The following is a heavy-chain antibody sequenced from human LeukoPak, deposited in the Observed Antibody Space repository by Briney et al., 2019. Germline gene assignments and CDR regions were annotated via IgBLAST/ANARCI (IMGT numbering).Heavy chain of an antibody. CDR1: GFTFSSYW. Sequence: GGSLRLSCAASGFTFSSYWMSWVRQAPGKGLEWVANIKQDGSEKYYVDSVKGRFTISRDNAKNTLYLQMNSLRAEDTAVYYCARVGSSWSESISQNAFDIWGQGTMVTVSS. CDR3: ARVGSSWSESISQNAFDI. J-gene: IGHJ3*02. V-gene: IGHV3-7*01. D-gene: IGHD6-13*01. CDR2: IKQDGSEK.